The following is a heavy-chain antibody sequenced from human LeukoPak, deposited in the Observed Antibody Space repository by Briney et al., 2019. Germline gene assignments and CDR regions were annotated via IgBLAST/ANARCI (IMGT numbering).Heavy chain of an antibody. CDR2: IRSKTDSETT. D-gene: IGHD3-3*01. CDR3: TTGRFPPRY. CDR1: GFSFSDAW. Sequence: GGSLRLSCVVSGFSFSDAWMSWVRQAPGKGLEWIGRIRSKTDSETTEYAAPVKRRFSISRGDSKKTLYLQMNSLKTEDTAVYYCTTGRFPPRYWGQGTLVTVSS. J-gene: IGHJ4*02. V-gene: IGHV3-15*01.